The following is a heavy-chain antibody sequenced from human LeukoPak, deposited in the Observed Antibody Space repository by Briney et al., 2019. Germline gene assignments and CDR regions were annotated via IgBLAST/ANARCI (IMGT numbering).Heavy chain of an antibody. V-gene: IGHV3-7*03. Sequence: GGSLRLSCAVSGFTFSGFWMSWSRQAPGKGLEWVASINSDGSEGYYADVVKGRFTISRDNAKNSLYLQINSLRAEGTAVYYCARSSYSSSSSVWGQGTMVTVSS. CDR2: INSDGSEG. J-gene: IGHJ3*01. D-gene: IGHD6-6*01. CDR3: ARSSYSSSSSV. CDR1: GFTFSGFW.